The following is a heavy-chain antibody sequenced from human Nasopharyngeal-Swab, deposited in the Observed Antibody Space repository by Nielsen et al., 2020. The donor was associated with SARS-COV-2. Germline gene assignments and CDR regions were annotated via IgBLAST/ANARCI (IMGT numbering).Heavy chain of an antibody. Sequence: ASVKVSCKGSGYTFTRHAIHWVRQAPGQRLEWMGWINPSNGETKYSQKFQDRVTITRDTSATIVYMELSSLRFEDTAVYFCAKAGAAPPENWFDRWGQGTLVSVSS. V-gene: IGHV1-3*01. CDR3: AKAGAAPPENWFDR. D-gene: IGHD6-13*01. CDR2: INPSNGET. J-gene: IGHJ5*02. CDR1: GYTFTRHA.